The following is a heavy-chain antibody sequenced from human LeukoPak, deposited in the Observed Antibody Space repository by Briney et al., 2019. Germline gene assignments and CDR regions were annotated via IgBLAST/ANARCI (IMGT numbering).Heavy chain of an antibody. CDR1: GFTFSTYS. Sequence: GGSLRLSCAASGFTFSTYSMNWVRQAPGKGLEWVSYISSSSTTIYYADSVKGRFTISRDNAKNSLYLQMNSLRAEDTAVYYCARGKSSWYFDPWGQGTLVTVSS. CDR3: ARGKSSWYFDP. D-gene: IGHD6-13*01. V-gene: IGHV3-48*04. CDR2: ISSSSTTI. J-gene: IGHJ5*02.